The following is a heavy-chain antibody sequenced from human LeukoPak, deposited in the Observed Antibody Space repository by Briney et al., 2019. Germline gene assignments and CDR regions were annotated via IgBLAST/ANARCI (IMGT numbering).Heavy chain of an antibody. CDR3: AGGQPWYYDSSGSAFDY. Sequence: PGGSLRLSCAASGFTVSNNYMSWVRQAPGKGLEWVSVIYIGGSTYYADSAMGRFTISTDNSKNTPYLQMNSLRAEDTAGYYFAGGQPWYYDSSGSAFDYWGQGTVVTVYS. CDR1: GFTVSNNY. D-gene: IGHD3-22*01. J-gene: IGHJ4*02. CDR2: IYIGGST. V-gene: IGHV3-53*01.